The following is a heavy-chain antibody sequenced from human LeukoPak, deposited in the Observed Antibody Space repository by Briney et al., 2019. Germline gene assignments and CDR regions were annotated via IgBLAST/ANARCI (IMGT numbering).Heavy chain of an antibody. CDR1: GFTFSTYA. CDR3: VKNALAGQPYYDY. D-gene: IGHD6-19*01. Sequence: QPGGSLRLSCAASGFTFSTYAMTWVRQAPGKGLEWVSAIDWTSGYIYYADSFKGRFTTSRDNSKNTLYLQMNSLRAKDTAVYYCVKNALAGQPYYDYWGQGALVTVSS. J-gene: IGHJ4*02. V-gene: IGHV3-23*01. CDR2: IDWTSGYI.